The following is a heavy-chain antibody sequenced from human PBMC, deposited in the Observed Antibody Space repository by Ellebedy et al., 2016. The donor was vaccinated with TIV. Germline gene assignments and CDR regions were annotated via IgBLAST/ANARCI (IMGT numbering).Heavy chain of an antibody. CDR1: GGIFRSNA. CDR3: AGYSGYHFRGKYFDY. D-gene: IGHD5-12*01. J-gene: IGHJ4*02. Sequence: SVKVSCKASGGIFRSNAFSWVRQAPGQGLEWMGGIVAVFGTTTYAQKFQGRVTITADESTSTVYMELSSLTADDTAAYYCAGYSGYHFRGKYFDYWGQGTLVTVSS. CDR2: IVAVFGTT. V-gene: IGHV1-69*13.